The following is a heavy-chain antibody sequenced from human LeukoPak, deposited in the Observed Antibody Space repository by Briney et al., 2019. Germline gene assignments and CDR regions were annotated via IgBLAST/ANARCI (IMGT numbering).Heavy chain of an antibody. J-gene: IGHJ4*02. D-gene: IGHD2-2*02. V-gene: IGHV3-21*01. CDR2: ISSSSSYI. CDR1: GFTFSSYA. Sequence: GGSLRLSCAASGFTFSSYAMSWVRQAPGKGLEWVSSISSSSSYIYYADSAKGRFTISRDNAKNSLYLQMNSLRAEDTAVYYCASGIVVVPAAIGLSDYWGQGTLVTVSS. CDR3: ASGIVVVPAAIGLSDY.